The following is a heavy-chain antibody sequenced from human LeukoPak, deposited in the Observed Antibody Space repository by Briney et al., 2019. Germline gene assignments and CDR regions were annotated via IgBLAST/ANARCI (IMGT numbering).Heavy chain of an antibody. CDR3: TRLQTTRYYYYGMDV. J-gene: IGHJ6*02. CDR1: GVTFSGSA. D-gene: IGHD1-1*01. V-gene: IGHV3-73*01. CDR2: IRSKANSYAT. Sequence: PGGSLKLSCAASGVTFSGSAMHWVRQASGEGLEWVGRIRSKANSYATAYAASVKGRFTISRDDSKNTAYLQMNSLKTEDTAVYYCTRLQTTRYYYYGMDVWGQGTTVTVSS.